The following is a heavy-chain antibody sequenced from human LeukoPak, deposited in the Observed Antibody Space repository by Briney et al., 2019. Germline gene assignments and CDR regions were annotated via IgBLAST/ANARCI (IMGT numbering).Heavy chain of an antibody. J-gene: IGHJ4*02. CDR3: ASHAYGDYVFDY. Sequence: PSQTLSLTCTVSGGSISSGGYYWSWIRQHPGKGLEWIGCIYYSGSTYYNPSLKSRVTISVDTSKNQFSLKLSSVTAADTAVYYCASHAYGDYVFDYWGQGTLVTVSS. V-gene: IGHV4-31*03. D-gene: IGHD4-17*01. CDR1: GGSISSGGYY. CDR2: IYYSGST.